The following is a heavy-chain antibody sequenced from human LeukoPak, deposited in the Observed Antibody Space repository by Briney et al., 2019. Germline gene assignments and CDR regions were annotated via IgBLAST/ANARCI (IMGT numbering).Heavy chain of an antibody. J-gene: IGHJ4*02. CDR3: GRDGLWFGQLDY. V-gene: IGHV1-2*02. CDR2: INPTSGGT. CDR1: GYTFTGYY. Sequence: GASVKVSCKASGYTFTGYYIHWVRQAPGQGLEWMGWINPTSGGTNYAQKFQGRVTMTRDTSISTAYMELSWLTSDDTAMYYCGRDGLWFGQLDYWGQGTLVTVSS. D-gene: IGHD3-10*01.